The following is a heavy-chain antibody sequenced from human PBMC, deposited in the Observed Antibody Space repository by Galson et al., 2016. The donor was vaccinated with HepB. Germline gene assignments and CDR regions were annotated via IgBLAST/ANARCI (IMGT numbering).Heavy chain of an antibody. D-gene: IGHD1-7*01. CDR3: GRETGTTYYYYYGIDV. CDR1: GFNLSTYG. V-gene: IGHV3-33*01. Sequence: SLRLSCAASGFNLSTYGMHWVRQAPGKGLEWVAVIWYDGRNKYHGDSVKGRFTISRDNPNNTLYLQMHSLRADDTAVYYCGRETGTTYYYYYGIDVWGKGTTVTVSS. CDR2: IWYDGRNK. J-gene: IGHJ6*04.